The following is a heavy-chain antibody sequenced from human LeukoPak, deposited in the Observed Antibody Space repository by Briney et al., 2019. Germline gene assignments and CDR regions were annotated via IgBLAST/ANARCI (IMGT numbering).Heavy chain of an antibody. CDR3: TRGYSIDY. V-gene: IGHV3-49*04. CDR2: IRSKASGGTT. D-gene: IGHD4-11*01. J-gene: IGHJ4*02. CDR1: GFTFSSYW. Sequence: GGSLRLSCAASGFTFSSYWMSWARQAPGKGLEWVGFIRSKASGGTTEYTASVKGRFTISRDDSKSIAYLQMNSLITEDTAIYYCTRGYSIDYWGQGTQVTVSS.